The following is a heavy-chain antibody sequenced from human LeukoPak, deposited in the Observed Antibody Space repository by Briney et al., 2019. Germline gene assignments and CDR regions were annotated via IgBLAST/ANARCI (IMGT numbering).Heavy chain of an antibody. J-gene: IGHJ4*02. CDR3: AREGGGGYSGYDVQFDY. Sequence: GGSLRLSCAASGFTFSSYAMHWVRQAPGKGLEWVAVISYDGSNKYYADSVKGRFTISRDNSKNTLYLQMNSLRAEDTAVYYCAREGGGGYSGYDVQFDYWGQGTLVTVSS. CDR1: GFTFSSYA. V-gene: IGHV3-30*07. CDR2: ISYDGSNK. D-gene: IGHD5-12*01.